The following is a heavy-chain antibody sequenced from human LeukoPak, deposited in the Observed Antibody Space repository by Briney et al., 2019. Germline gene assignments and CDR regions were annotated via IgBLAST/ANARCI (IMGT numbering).Heavy chain of an antibody. V-gene: IGHV4-28*01. J-gene: IGHJ1*01. Sequence: SETLSLICTVSGSSIINTYYWGWVRQSPGKGLEWIGSIHHSGNRFESGSTHYNPSLRSRVTVSADTSKNQFSLTLTSVTAADTAVYFCAKNASSGFFNDWGQGILVTVSS. CDR3: AKNASSGFFND. CDR2: IHHSGNRFESGST. CDR1: GSSIINTYY. D-gene: IGHD6-25*01.